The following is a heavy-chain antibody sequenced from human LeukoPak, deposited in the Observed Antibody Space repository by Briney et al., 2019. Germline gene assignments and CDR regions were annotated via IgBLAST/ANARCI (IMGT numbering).Heavy chain of an antibody. D-gene: IGHD5-24*01. J-gene: IGHJ4*02. CDR3: AKEGDGYNHFDY. V-gene: IGHV3-9*01. Sequence: GRSLRLSCAAYGFTFDDYAMHWVPQAPGKGLEWVSGISWNSGSIGYADSVKGRFTISRDNAKNSLYLQMNSLRAEDTALYYCAKEGDGYNHFDYWGQGTLVTVSS. CDR1: GFTFDDYA. CDR2: ISWNSGSI.